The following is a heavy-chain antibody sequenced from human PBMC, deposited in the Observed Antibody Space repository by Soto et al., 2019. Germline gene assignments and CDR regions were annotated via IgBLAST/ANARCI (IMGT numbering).Heavy chain of an antibody. CDR1: GGSFSGYY. Sequence: SETLSLTCAVYGGSFSGYYWSWIRQPPGKGLEWIGEINHSGSTNYNPSLKSRVTISVDTSKNQFSLKLSSVTAADTAVYYCARGGGITMVRGVFVSWFDPWGQGTVVTVS. CDR3: ARGGGITMVRGVFVSWFDP. CDR2: INHSGST. V-gene: IGHV4-34*01. D-gene: IGHD3-10*01. J-gene: IGHJ5*02.